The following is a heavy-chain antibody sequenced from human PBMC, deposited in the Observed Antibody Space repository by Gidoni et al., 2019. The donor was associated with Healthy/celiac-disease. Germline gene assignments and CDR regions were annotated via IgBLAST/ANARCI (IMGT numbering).Heavy chain of an antibody. CDR1: GFTFSRYG. Sequence: QVQLVESGGGVVQPGRSLRLSCAASGFTFSRYGMNWVRQAPGKGLEWVAVIWYDGSNKYYADSLKCRFTISRDNSKNTLYLQMNSLRAEDTAVYYCASEEGGENAFDIWGQGTMVTVSS. D-gene: IGHD6-25*01. CDR3: ASEEGGENAFDI. V-gene: IGHV3-33*01. J-gene: IGHJ3*02. CDR2: IWYDGSNK.